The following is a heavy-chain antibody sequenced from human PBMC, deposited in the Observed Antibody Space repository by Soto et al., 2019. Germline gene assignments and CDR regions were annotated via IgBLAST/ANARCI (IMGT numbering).Heavy chain of an antibody. CDR1: GDCVSSYD. J-gene: IGHJ5*02. CDR2: MYYGGRT. CDR3: ARGTPSPLIVRSSRGPWFDP. V-gene: IGHV4-59*02. D-gene: IGHD2-15*01. Sequence: SGTRSLTCAVSGDCVSSYDWGWIRQNTGKGLEWIGYMYYGGRTNYNPSLKSRVTISVDTSKMQVSLKLSSVTAADTAVYFCARGTPSPLIVRSSRGPWFDPWGQGTLVTVSS.